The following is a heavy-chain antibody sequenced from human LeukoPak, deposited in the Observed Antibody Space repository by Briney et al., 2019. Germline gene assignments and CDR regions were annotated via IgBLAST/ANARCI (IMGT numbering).Heavy chain of an antibody. CDR2: INHSGST. CDR1: GGSFSGYY. Sequence: PSETLSLTCAVYGGSFSGYYWSWIRQPPGKGLEWIGEINHSGSTNYNPSLKSRVTISVDTSKNQFSLKLSYVTAVDTAVYYCARGGGPPGNWFDPWGQGALVTVSS. CDR3: ARGGGPPGNWFDP. V-gene: IGHV4-34*01. D-gene: IGHD3-10*01. J-gene: IGHJ5*02.